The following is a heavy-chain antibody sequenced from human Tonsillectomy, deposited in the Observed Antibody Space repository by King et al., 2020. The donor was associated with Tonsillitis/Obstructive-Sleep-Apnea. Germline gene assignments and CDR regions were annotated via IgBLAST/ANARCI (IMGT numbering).Heavy chain of an antibody. CDR1: GGSISSYY. CDR3: ARVDCSSTSCYCNY. J-gene: IGHJ4*02. V-gene: IGHV4-59*01. D-gene: IGHD2-2*01. Sequence: QLQESGPGLVKPSETLSLTCTVSGGSISSYYWSWIRQPPGKGLEWIGYIYYSGSTNYNPSLKSRVTISVDTSKNQLSLKLSSVTAADTAVYYCARVDCSSTSCYCNYWGQGTLVTVSS. CDR2: IYYSGST.